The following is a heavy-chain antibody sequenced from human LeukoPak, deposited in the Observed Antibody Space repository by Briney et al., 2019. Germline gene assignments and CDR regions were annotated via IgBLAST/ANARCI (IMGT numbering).Heavy chain of an antibody. CDR1: GFTASSNY. CDR2: ISGSGGST. D-gene: IGHD6-19*01. Sequence: GGSLRLSCAASGFTASSNYMSWVRQAPGKGLEWVSAISGSGGSTYYADSVKGRFTISRDNSKNTLYLQMNSLRAEDTAVYYCAKDKGFIAVAPPHDYWGQGTLVTVSS. CDR3: AKDKGFIAVAPPHDY. V-gene: IGHV3-23*01. J-gene: IGHJ4*02.